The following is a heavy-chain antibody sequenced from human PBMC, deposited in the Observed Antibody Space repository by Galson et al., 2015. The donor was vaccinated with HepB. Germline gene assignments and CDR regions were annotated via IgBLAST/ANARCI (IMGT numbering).Heavy chain of an antibody. J-gene: IGHJ4*02. Sequence: SLRLSCAGSGFTFSNYALHWVRQAPGKGLEYVAGISYDGKNKYFADSVRGRFTISRDNSMTTVFLQMDTLRIEDTALYYCARAVAPTRLNRRGPRGIDYWGRGTLVTVSS. CDR2: ISYDGKNK. CDR3: ARAVAPTRLNRRGPRGIDY. CDR1: GFTFSNYA. V-gene: IGHV3-30*04. D-gene: IGHD1-26*01.